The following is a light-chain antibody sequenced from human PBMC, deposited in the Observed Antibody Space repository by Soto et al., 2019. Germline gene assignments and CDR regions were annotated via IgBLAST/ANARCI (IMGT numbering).Light chain of an antibody. CDR1: QSLLHSNGYNY. V-gene: IGKV2-28*01. CDR3: MQALQTPLT. Sequence: DLVMTQSPLSLPVTPGEPASISCRSSQSLLHSNGYNYLDWYLKKPGQSPQLLIYLGSTRASGVPDRFSGSGSGTDFTLKISRVEAEDVGVYYCMQALQTPLTFGQGTKVEIK. CDR2: LGS. J-gene: IGKJ1*01.